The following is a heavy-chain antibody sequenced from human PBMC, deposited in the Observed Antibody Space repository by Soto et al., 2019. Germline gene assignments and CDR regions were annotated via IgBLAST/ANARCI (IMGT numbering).Heavy chain of an antibody. D-gene: IGHD3-10*01. CDR1: GGTFRSSA. V-gene: IGHV1-69*12. CDR3: SNDPRGFGYTYADV. J-gene: IGHJ6*02. Sequence: QVQLVQSGAEVKNPGSSVKVSCKASGGTFRSSAISWVRQAPGQGLEWMGGIIPFGATGSYAQKFQGRHAITAVESTSTAYMELGSLRSVDTAVYSCSNDPRGFGYTYADVWGQGTTVTVSS. CDR2: IIPFGATG.